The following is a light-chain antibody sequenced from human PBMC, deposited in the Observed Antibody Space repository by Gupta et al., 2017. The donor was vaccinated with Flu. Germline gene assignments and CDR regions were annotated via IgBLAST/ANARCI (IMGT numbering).Light chain of an antibody. CDR2: DAS. CDR3: QQATSLPFT. J-gene: IGKJ4*01. CDR1: QGISSW. V-gene: IGKV1-12*01. Sequence: IHTNQSPSSVSASGGDRVTITCRASQGISSWLAWYQQKPGKAPKLLIYDASSLQSGVPSRFPGSGSGTDFTLTISSLQPEDFATYYCQQATSLPFTFGAGTKVEI.